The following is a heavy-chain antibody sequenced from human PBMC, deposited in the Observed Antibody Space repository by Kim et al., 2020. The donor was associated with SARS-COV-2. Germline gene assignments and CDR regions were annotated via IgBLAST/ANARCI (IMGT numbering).Heavy chain of an antibody. CDR3: ARVLCSSTSCSNKDKKFPNWFDP. CDR1: GGSFSGYY. CDR2: INHSGST. J-gene: IGHJ5*02. Sequence: SETLSLTCAVYGGSFSGYYWSWIRQPPGKGLEWIGEINHSGSTNYNPSLKSRVTISVDTSKNQFSLKLSSVTAADTAVYYCARVLCSSTSCSNKDKKFPNWFDPWGQGTLVTVSS. V-gene: IGHV4-34*01. D-gene: IGHD2-2*01.